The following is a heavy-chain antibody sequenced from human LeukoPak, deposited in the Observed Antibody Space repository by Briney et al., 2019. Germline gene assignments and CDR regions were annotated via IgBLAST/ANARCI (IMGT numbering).Heavy chain of an antibody. D-gene: IGHD3-10*01. J-gene: IGHJ4*02. CDR3: ARGRRGMVRGALDY. Sequence: SETLSLACAVYGGSFSGYYWSWIRQPPGKGLEWIGEINHSGSTNYNPSLKSRVTISVDTSKNQFSLKLSSVTAADTAVYYCARGRRGMVRGALDYWGQGTLVTVSS. V-gene: IGHV4-34*01. CDR2: INHSGST. CDR1: GGSFSGYY.